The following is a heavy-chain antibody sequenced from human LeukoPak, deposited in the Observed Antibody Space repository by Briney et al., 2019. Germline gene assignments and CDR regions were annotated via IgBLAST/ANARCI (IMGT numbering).Heavy chain of an antibody. CDR3: ARVGYCSSTSCFDY. D-gene: IGHD2-2*01. J-gene: IGHJ4*02. V-gene: IGHV1-8*01. CDR1: GYTFTSYD. Sequence: GASVKVSCKASGYTFTSYDINWVRQATGQGLEWMGWMNPNSGNTGYAQKFQGRVTMARNTSISTAYMELSSLRSEDTAVYYCARVGYCSSTSCFDYWGQGTLVTVSS. CDR2: MNPNSGNT.